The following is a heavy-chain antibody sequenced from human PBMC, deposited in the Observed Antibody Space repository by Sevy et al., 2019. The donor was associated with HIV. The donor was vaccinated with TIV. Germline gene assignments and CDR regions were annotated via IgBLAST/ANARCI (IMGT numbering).Heavy chain of an antibody. Sequence: ASVKVSCKASGYTFTSYGISWVRQAPGQGLEWMAWISAYNGNTNYAQKLQGRVTMTTDTSTSTAYMELRSLRSDDTAVYYCAIYYYYDSSGYPEWEYFQHWGQGTLVTVSS. CDR1: GYTFTSYG. D-gene: IGHD3-22*01. CDR2: ISAYNGNT. J-gene: IGHJ1*01. V-gene: IGHV1-18*01. CDR3: AIYYYYDSSGYPEWEYFQH.